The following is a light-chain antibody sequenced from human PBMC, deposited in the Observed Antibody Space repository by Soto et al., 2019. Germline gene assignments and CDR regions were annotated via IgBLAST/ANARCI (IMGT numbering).Light chain of an antibody. V-gene: IGLV4-69*01. CDR1: SGHSSYA. J-gene: IGLJ2*01. CDR2: LNSDGSH. Sequence: QSVLTQSPSASASLGASVKLTCTLSSGHSSYAIAWHQQQPEKGPRYSMKLNSDGSHSKGDGIPDRLSGSSSGAERYLTISSLQSEDEADYYCQTWGTGIQVFGGGTKLTVL. CDR3: QTWGTGIQV.